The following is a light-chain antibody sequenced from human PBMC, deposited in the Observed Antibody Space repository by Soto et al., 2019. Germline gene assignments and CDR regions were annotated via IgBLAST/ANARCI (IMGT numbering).Light chain of an antibody. J-gene: IGKJ1*01. V-gene: IGKV3-20*01. CDR3: KQYGGSPRT. CDR1: QSINSF. Sequence: EIVMPHSPGTLSLSPGEEATLSCRASQSINSFLAGYQQRRDHAPRLLIHGASNRAPGIPDRFSGSGSGTDFTLTISRMASEDFAVYYCKQYGGSPRTFGQGTKVDIK. CDR2: GAS.